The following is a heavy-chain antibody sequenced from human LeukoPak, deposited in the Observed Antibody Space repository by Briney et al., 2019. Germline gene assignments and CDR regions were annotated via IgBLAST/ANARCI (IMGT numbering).Heavy chain of an antibody. CDR1: GFTFSSYA. J-gene: IGHJ4*02. V-gene: IGHV3-30*04. Sequence: GGSLRLSCVASGFTFSSYAIHWVRQAPGKGLEWVSVISYDGSKKYYADSVKGRFTISRDNSKNTLYLQMNSLRAEDTAIYYCATYRQVLLPFESWGQGTLVTVSS. CDR2: ISYDGSKK. CDR3: ATYRQVLLPFES. D-gene: IGHD2-8*02.